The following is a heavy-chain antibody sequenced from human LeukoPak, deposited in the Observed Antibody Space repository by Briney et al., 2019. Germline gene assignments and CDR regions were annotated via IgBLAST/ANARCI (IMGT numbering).Heavy chain of an antibody. V-gene: IGHV4-34*01. D-gene: IGHD3-10*01. CDR3: ARAPDYYGSGSVEGCFQH. CDR2: INHSGST. J-gene: IGHJ1*01. CDR1: GGSFSGYY. Sequence: SETLSLTCAAYGGSFSGYYWSWIRQPPGKGLEWIGEINHSGSTNYDPSLKSRVTISVDTSKNQFSLKLSSVTAADTAVYYCARAPDYYGSGSVEGCFQHWGQGTLVTVSS.